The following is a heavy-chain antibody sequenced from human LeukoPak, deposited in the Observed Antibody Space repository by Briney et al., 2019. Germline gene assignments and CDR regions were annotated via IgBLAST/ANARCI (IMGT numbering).Heavy chain of an antibody. CDR1: GFSFSTYS. J-gene: IGHJ4*02. V-gene: IGHV3-21*06. D-gene: IGHD6-19*01. CDR2: VSGTSEYT. CDR3: ARWYSSGWYSDY. Sequence: PGGSLRLSCAASGFSFSTYSMIWVRQAPGKGLEWVSSVSGTSEYTYYADSVRGRFTISRDNAKNTVYLQMNSLRAEDTAVYYCARWYSSGWYSDYWGQGTLVTVSS.